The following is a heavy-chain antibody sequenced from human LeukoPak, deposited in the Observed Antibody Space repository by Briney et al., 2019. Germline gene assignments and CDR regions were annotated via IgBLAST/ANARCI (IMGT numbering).Heavy chain of an antibody. CDR1: GFTFNTYA. D-gene: IGHD1-14*01. V-gene: IGHV3-23*01. Sequence: PGGSLRLSCAASGFTFNTYAMSWVRQAPGKGLEWVSSISGSGGSTYYADSVKGRFAISRDNTKNTLYLQMNSLRAEDTAVFYCAKYRYHVPGAFDMWGQGTLVAVSS. J-gene: IGHJ3*02. CDR2: ISGSGGST. CDR3: AKYRYHVPGAFDM.